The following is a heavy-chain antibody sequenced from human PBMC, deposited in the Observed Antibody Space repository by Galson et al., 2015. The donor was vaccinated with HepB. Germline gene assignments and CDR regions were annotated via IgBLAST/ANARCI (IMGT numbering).Heavy chain of an antibody. Sequence: SLRLSCAASGFTFSSYAMSWVRQAPGKGLEWVSAISGSGGSTYYADSVKGRFTISRDNSKNTLYLQMNSLRAEDTAVYYCAKDSPRHSRIAVVYFDYWGQGTLVTVSS. CDR2: ISGSGGST. CDR3: AKDSPRHSRIAVVYFDY. J-gene: IGHJ4*02. V-gene: IGHV3-23*01. CDR1: GFTFSSYA. D-gene: IGHD6-19*01.